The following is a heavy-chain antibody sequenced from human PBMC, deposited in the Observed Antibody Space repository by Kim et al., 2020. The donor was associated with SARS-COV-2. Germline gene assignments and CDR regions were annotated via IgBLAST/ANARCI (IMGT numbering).Heavy chain of an antibody. CDR3: GREGWSSPINL. V-gene: IGHV3-7*03. CDR2: IKQDGSEK. J-gene: IGHJ5*02. CDR1: GFTFSTDW. Sequence: GGSLRLSCAASGFTFSTDWMSWVRQAPGKGLEWVANIKQDGSEKYYVDSVKGRFTISRDNGRNSLYLEMNSLRTEDTAVYYCGREGWSSPINLWGQGTLVTVSS. D-gene: IGHD6-19*01.